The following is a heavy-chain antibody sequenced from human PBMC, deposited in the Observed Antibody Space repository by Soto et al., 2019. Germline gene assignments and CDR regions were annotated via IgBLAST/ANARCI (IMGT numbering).Heavy chain of an antibody. Sequence: QVQLVQSGAEVKKPGASVKVSCKASGYTFTGFFMHWVRQVPGQGLEWMGWINPNSGDTEYAQNFQGWVTMTRDTSISTAYMELSRLRSDDTAVYCCASGGSTVTREFDYWGQGTLVSVSS. D-gene: IGHD4-17*01. CDR2: INPNSGDT. V-gene: IGHV1-2*04. CDR1: GYTFTGFF. CDR3: ASGGSTVTREFDY. J-gene: IGHJ4*02.